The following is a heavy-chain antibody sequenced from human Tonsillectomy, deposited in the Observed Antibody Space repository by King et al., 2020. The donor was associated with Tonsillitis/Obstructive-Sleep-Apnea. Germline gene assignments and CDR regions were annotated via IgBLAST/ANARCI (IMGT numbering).Heavy chain of an antibody. Sequence: VQLVESGAEVKKPGASVKVSCKASGYTFTSYYMHWVRQAPGQGLEWMGIINPSTGGTSYAQEFQGRVTMTRDTSTSTVYLELSSLRSEDTAVFYCARTRSSSGRYGRGDYYYGMDVWGQGTPVTVSS. CDR3: ARTRSSSGRYGRGDYYYGMDV. D-gene: IGHD6-13*01. V-gene: IGHV1-46*01. CDR2: INPSTGGT. CDR1: GYTFTSYY. J-gene: IGHJ6*02.